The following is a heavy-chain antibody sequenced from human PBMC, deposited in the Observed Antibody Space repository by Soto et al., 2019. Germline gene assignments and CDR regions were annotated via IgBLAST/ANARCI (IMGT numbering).Heavy chain of an antibody. V-gene: IGHV4-30-2*01. CDR3: VRSRVGQQFDR. CDR1: GGSINSGGYA. J-gene: IGHJ4*02. Sequence: QQQLQESGSGLVKPSQTLSLICTVSGGSINSGGYAWNWIRQQPGKGLEWIGYVFQSGSASYNPSLKHQVNMSVDRSNDQYSLKLTSVTAADAAVYYCVRSRVGQQFDRWGQGTLVTVSS. D-gene: IGHD1-26*01. CDR2: VFQSGSA.